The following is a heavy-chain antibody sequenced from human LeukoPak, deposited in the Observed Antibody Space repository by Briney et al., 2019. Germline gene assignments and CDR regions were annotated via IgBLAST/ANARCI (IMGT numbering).Heavy chain of an antibody. CDR1: GYTFTTYW. CDR3: ARHHSGGYYVFLDY. CDR2: IYPGDSDT. V-gene: IGHV5-51*01. Sequence: GESLKISCKGSGYTFTTYWIGWVRQTPGKGLEWMGIIYPGDSDTRYSPSFQGQVTISADKSINTAYLQWSSLKASDTAIYYCARHHSGGYYVFLDYWGQGTLVTVSS. D-gene: IGHD1-26*01. J-gene: IGHJ4*02.